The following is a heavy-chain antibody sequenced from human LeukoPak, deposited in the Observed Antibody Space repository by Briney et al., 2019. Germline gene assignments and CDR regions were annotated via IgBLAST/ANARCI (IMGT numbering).Heavy chain of an antibody. CDR1: GFIFSSYW. CDR3: ARDWRFYDFSVY. D-gene: IGHD3-3*01. V-gene: IGHV3-48*01. CDR2: ISSSSSTI. Sequence: PGGSLRLSCVASGFIFSSYWMSWVRQAPGKGLEWVSYISSSSSTIYYADSVKGRFTISRDNAKNSLYLQMNSLRAEDTAVYYCARDWRFYDFSVYWGQGTLVTVSS. J-gene: IGHJ4*02.